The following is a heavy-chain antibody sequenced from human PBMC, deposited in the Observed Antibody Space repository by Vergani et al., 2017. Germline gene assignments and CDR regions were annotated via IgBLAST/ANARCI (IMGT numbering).Heavy chain of an antibody. CDR1: GDSISRSHYY. D-gene: IGHD1-1*01. V-gene: IGHV4-39*07. CDR3: ARLGFHWNDHYAVF. J-gene: IGHJ4*02. Sequence: QLQLQESGPGLVKPSETLSLSCRVSGDSISRSHYYWGFIRQPPGKGLEWIGNIFHTGGASYTPSLKSRVTMSVFTSRNQFSLTLSSVSASDTAVYYCARLGFHWNDHYAVFWGPGTQVTVSS. CDR2: IFHTGGA.